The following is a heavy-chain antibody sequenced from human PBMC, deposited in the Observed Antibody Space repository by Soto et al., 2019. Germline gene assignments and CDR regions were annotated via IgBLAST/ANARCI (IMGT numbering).Heavy chain of an antibody. CDR3: ARFREMTVTNVFDY. CDR2: INHSGST. Sequence: SETLSLTCAVYGGSFSGYYWSWIRQPPGKGLEWIGEINHSGSTNYNPSLKSRVTISVDTSKNQFSLKLSSVTAADTAVYYCARFREMTVTNVFDYWGQGTLVTVSS. J-gene: IGHJ4*02. CDR1: GGSFSGYY. D-gene: IGHD4-17*01. V-gene: IGHV4-34*01.